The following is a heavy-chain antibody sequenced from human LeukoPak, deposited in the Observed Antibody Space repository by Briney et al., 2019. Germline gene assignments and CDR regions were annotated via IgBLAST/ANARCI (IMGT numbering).Heavy chain of an antibody. CDR3: ARDSYDFWSGYSLDY. J-gene: IGHJ4*02. CDR1: GFTFDDYG. Sequence: PGGSLRLSCAASGFTFDDYGIHWVRQAPGKGLEWVSRINSDGSSTSYADSVKGRFTISRDNDKNTLYLQMNSLRDEDTAVYYCARDSYDFWSGYSLDYWGQGTLVTVSS. D-gene: IGHD3-3*01. CDR2: INSDGSST. V-gene: IGHV3-74*01.